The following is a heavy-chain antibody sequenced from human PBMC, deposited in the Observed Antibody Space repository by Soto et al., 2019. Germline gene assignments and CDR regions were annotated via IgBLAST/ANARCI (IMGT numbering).Heavy chain of an antibody. CDR1: GFTFSYYG. Sequence: ESGGGLVKPGESLRLSCAASGFTFSYYGMNWVRQAPGKGLEWVSSISSSSGNIYYADSVKGRFTISRDNAKSSLYLQMNSLRDEDTAEYYCARAECGGDCYWWYFELWGRGTLVTVSS. D-gene: IGHD2-21*01. CDR2: ISSSSGNI. V-gene: IGHV3-21*01. CDR3: ARAECGGDCYWWYFEL. J-gene: IGHJ2*01.